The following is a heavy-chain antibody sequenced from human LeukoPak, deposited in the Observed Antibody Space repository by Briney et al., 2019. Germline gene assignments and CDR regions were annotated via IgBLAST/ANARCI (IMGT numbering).Heavy chain of an antibody. J-gene: IGHJ4*02. Sequence: SVKVSCKASGGTFSSYAISWVRQAPGQGLEWMGRIIPILGIANYAQKFQGRVTITADKSTSTAYMELSSLGFEDTAVYYCARVTTVGDYWGQGTLVTVSS. D-gene: IGHD4-23*01. V-gene: IGHV1-69*04. CDR3: ARVTTVGDY. CDR2: IIPILGIA. CDR1: GGTFSSYA.